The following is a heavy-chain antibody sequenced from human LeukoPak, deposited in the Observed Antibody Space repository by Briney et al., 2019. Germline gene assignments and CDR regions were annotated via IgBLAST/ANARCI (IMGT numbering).Heavy chain of an antibody. V-gene: IGHV3-74*01. D-gene: IGHD1-26*01. CDR2: INSDGSST. CDR1: GFTFSSYW. J-gene: IGHJ4*02. Sequence: GGSLRLSCAASGFTFSSYWMHWVRQAPGKGLVWVSRINSDGSSTSYADSVKGRFTISRDNAKNTLYLQMNSLRAEDTAVYYCARVVVGRYFDYWGQGTPVTVSS. CDR3: ARVVVGRYFDY.